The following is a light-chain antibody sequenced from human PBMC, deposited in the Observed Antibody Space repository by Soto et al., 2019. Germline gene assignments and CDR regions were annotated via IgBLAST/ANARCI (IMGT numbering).Light chain of an antibody. Sequence: EIVMTQSPATLSVSPGERATLSCRASQSVSSNLAWYQQKPGQAPRLLIYGASTRATGIPARFSGTGSGTEFTLTISSLQSQDFAVYYCQHYNNWPYTFGQRTQLQIK. CDR1: QSVSSN. V-gene: IGKV3-15*01. J-gene: IGKJ2*01. CDR2: GAS. CDR3: QHYNNWPYT.